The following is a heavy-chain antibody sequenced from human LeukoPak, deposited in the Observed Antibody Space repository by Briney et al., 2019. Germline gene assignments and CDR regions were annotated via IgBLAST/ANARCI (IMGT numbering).Heavy chain of an antibody. Sequence: SETLSLTCTASGGSISTYFWSWIRQPPGKGLEWIGYIYYSGSTNYNPSLKSRVTISLDTSKNQFSLKLSSVTAADTAMYYCARDPILGYCSGGSCRRDAFDIWGQGTMVTVSS. J-gene: IGHJ3*02. D-gene: IGHD2-15*01. CDR3: ARDPILGYCSGGSCRRDAFDI. CDR2: IYYSGST. CDR1: GGSISTYF. V-gene: IGHV4-59*01.